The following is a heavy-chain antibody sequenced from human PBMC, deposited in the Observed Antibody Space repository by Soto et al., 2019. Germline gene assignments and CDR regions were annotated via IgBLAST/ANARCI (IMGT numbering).Heavy chain of an antibody. Sequence: QVQLVQSGAEVKKPGASVKVSCKASGYTFTSYYMHWVRQAPGQGLEWMGIINPSGGSTSYAQKFQGRVTMTRDTSTSTVYMELSSLRSEDTAVYYCARVGKGYCISTSCLTPFDYWGQGPLVTAAS. CDR1: GYTFTSYY. V-gene: IGHV1-46*01. J-gene: IGHJ4*02. CDR3: ARVGKGYCISTSCLTPFDY. D-gene: IGHD2-2*01. CDR2: INPSGGST.